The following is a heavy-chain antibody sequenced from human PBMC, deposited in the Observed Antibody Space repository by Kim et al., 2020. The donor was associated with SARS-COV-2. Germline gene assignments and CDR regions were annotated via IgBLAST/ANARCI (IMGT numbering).Heavy chain of an antibody. J-gene: IGHJ3*02. D-gene: IGHD3-3*01. CDR3: ARAGATIFGVVSAFDI. Sequence: LRGRVTESGDTSKNQFSLKRSSVTAADTAVYYCARAGATIFGVVSAFDIWGQGTMVTVSS. V-gene: IGHV4-31*02.